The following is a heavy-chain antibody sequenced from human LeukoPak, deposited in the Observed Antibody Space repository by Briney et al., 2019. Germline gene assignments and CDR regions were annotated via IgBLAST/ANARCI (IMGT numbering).Heavy chain of an antibody. CDR2: IRSKAYGGTT. CDR3: TTTSAPQNYYYDSLIDY. D-gene: IGHD3-22*01. Sequence: GGSPRLSCTASGFTFGDYAMSWFRQAPGKGLEWVGFIRSKAYGGTTEYAASVKGRFTISRDDSKSIAYLQMNSLKTEDTAVYYCTTTSAPQNYYYDSLIDYWGQGTLVTVSS. V-gene: IGHV3-49*03. CDR1: GFTFGDYA. J-gene: IGHJ4*02.